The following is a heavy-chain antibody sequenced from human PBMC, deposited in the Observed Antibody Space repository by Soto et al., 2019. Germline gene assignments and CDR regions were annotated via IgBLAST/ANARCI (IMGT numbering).Heavy chain of an antibody. CDR3: ARGGAKWSYSGRRNYYGMDV. Sequence: KPSETLSLTCAVYGGSFSGYYWSWIRQPPGKGLEWIGEINHSGSTNYNPSLKSRVTISVDTSKNQFSLKLSSVTAADTAVYYCARGGAKWSYSGRRNYYGMDVWGQGTTVTVSS. D-gene: IGHD2-15*01. CDR2: INHSGST. CDR1: GGSFSGYY. V-gene: IGHV4-34*01. J-gene: IGHJ6*02.